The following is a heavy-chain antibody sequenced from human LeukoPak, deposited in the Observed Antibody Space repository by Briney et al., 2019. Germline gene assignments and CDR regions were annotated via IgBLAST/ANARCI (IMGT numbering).Heavy chain of an antibody. CDR2: IRGDASRL. J-gene: IGHJ3*02. V-gene: IGHV3-7*01. CDR1: GFSIGPFL. CDR3: ARDRNYCSSDRCYDVFDI. D-gene: IGHD6-19*01. Sequence: PGGSLRLSCAASGFSIGPFLMTWVRQAPGKGLEWVANIRGDASRLYYVDSVKGRFTISRDNAKNSLYLQMSNLRAEDTSVSYCARDRNYCSSDRCYDVFDIWGQGTMVTVSS.